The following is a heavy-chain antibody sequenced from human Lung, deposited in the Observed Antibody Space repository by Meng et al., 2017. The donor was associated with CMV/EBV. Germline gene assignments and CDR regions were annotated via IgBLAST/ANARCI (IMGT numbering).Heavy chain of an antibody. CDR1: GFTFSSYG. CDR2: IRSDGSKQ. D-gene: IGHD2-15*01. Sequence: SXAASGFTFSSYGLHWVRQAPGKGLEWVAIIRSDGSKQYYGDSVKGRFTISRDNSKNTLYLQLDSLRAEDTAVYYCARDSRRFCSCFSCYHFDYWXQGTLVTVSS. V-gene: IGHV3-33*01. J-gene: IGHJ4*02. CDR3: ARDSRRFCSCFSCYHFDY.